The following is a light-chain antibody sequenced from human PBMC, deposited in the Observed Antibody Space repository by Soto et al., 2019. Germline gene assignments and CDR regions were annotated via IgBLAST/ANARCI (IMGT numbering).Light chain of an antibody. J-gene: IGKJ4*02. V-gene: IGKV3-11*01. CDR1: QSVSSY. CDR2: DAS. Sequence: EIVVTQSPATLSLSPGERATLSCRASQSVSSYLAWYQQKPGQAPRLLIYDASNRATGILARFSGSGSGTEFILTISSLEPADFAVYYCQQRSNCQGSTFGGGTKVEIK. CDR3: QQRSNCQGST.